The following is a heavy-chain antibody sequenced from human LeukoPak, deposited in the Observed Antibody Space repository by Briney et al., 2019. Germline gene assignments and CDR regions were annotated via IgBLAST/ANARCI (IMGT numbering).Heavy chain of an antibody. D-gene: IGHD5-12*01. Sequence: SETLSLTCTVSGGSVRSSRYYWGWVRQPPGRGLEWIGSSYHTGSSNYNPSLKSRVSISVDTSKNQFSLTLRSVTGADTAMYYCARIEVGTPKIDPLRGYGMDVWGQGIFVAVSS. CDR2: SYHTGSS. V-gene: IGHV4-39*01. CDR3: ARIEVGTPKIDPLRGYGMDV. CDR1: GGSVRSSRYY. J-gene: IGHJ6*02.